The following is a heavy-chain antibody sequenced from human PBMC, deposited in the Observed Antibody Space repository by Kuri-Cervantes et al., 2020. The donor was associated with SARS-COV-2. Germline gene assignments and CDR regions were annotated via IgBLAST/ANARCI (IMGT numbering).Heavy chain of an antibody. V-gene: IGHV3-15*01. CDR1: GLTFINAW. Sequence: GGSLRLSWAPSGLTFINAWMSWVGQAPGKGLEWVGRINSKTDVGTTDYAAPVKGRFTMSRDDSKNTLYLQMNSLKTEDTVVYYCTPLRHCSGGSCYFEYFDYWGQGTLVTVSS. J-gene: IGHJ4*02. CDR2: INSKTDVGTT. CDR3: TPLRHCSGGSCYFEYFDY. D-gene: IGHD2-15*01.